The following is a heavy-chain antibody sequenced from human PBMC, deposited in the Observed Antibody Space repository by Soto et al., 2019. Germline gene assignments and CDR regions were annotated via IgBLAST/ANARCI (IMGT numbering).Heavy chain of an antibody. CDR3: AKERGSYDILTGSFDY. V-gene: IGHV3-23*01. CDR1: GFTFSSYA. D-gene: IGHD3-9*01. J-gene: IGHJ4*02. CDR2: ISGSGGST. Sequence: PGGSLRLSCAASGFTFSSYAMSWVRQAPGKGLEWVSAISGSGGSTYYADSVKGRFTISRDNSKNKQYLQMNSLRAEDTVVYYCAKERGSYDILTGSFDYWGQGTLVTVSS.